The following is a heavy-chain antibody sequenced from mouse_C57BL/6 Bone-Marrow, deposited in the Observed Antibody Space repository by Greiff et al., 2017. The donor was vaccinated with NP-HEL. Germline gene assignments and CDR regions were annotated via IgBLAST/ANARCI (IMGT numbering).Heavy chain of an antibody. CDR3: ARSSGTGDY. J-gene: IGHJ2*01. CDR1: GYTFTSYW. Sequence: QVQLQQPGAELVKPGASVKLSCKASGYTFTSYWIQWVKQRPGQGLEWIGEIDPSDSYTNYNQKFKGKATLTVDTSSSTAYMQLSSLTSEDSAVYYCARSSGTGDYWGQGTTLTVSS. CDR2: IDPSDSYT. D-gene: IGHD4-1*01. V-gene: IGHV1-50*01.